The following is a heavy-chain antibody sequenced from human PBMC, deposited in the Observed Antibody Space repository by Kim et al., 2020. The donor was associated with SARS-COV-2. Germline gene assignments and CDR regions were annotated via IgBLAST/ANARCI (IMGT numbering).Heavy chain of an antibody. V-gene: IGHV1-2*06. Sequence: ASVKVSCKASGHTFTDYYMHWVRQAPGQGLEWMGRINPNSGGTNYVQKFQGRVTMTRDTSISTAYMELSSLRSDDSAVYYCARVHYYGSGSYYGMDFWGQGTTVTVAS. CDR3: ARVHYYGSGSYYGMDF. CDR1: GHTFTDYY. J-gene: IGHJ6*02. D-gene: IGHD3-10*01. CDR2: INPNSGGT.